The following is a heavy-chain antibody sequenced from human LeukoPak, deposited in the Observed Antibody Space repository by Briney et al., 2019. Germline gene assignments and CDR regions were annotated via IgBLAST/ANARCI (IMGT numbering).Heavy chain of an antibody. V-gene: IGHV4-34*01. CDR2: INHSGST. Sequence: SETLSLTCAVYGGSFSGYYWSWIRQPPGKGLEWIGEINHSGSTNYNPSLKSRVTISVDTSKNQFSLKLSSVTAADTAVYYCARGRGYDYVWGSYRKYYYGMDVWGQGTAVTVSS. D-gene: IGHD3-16*02. CDR3: ARGRGYDYVWGSYRKYYYGMDV. J-gene: IGHJ6*02. CDR1: GGSFSGYY.